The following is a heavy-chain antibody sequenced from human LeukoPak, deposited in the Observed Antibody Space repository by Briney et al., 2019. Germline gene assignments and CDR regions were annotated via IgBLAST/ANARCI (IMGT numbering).Heavy chain of an antibody. Sequence: SETLSLTCTVSGGSISSYYWSWIRQPPGKGLEWIGYIYYSGSTNYNPSLKSRVTISVDTSKNQFSLKLSSVTAADTAVYYCARHGPRWLQFALDYWGQGTLVTVSS. CDR1: GGSISSYY. CDR3: ARHGPRWLQFALDY. CDR2: IYYSGST. D-gene: IGHD5-24*01. J-gene: IGHJ4*02. V-gene: IGHV4-59*08.